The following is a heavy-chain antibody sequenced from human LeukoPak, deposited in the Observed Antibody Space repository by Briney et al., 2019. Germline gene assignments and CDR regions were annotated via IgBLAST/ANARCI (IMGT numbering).Heavy chain of an antibody. CDR1: GFIFSNYA. J-gene: IGHJ6*02. CDR2: IDYSGADT. CDR3: AKVPYSDYGSGRPPFMDV. Sequence: GGSLRLSCAASGFIFSNYAMSWVRQAPGKGLEWVSTIDYSGADTYYADSVKGRFTISRDNSKNTLYMQMNSLRAEDTAIYYCAKVPYSDYGSGRPPFMDVWGQGTTVAVS. D-gene: IGHD3-10*01. V-gene: IGHV3-23*01.